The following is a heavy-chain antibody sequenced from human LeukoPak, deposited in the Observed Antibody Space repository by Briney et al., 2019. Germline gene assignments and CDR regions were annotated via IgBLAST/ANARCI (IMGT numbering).Heavy chain of an antibody. J-gene: IGHJ6*03. D-gene: IGHD2-21*01. CDR2: SYYSGST. Sequence: PSETLSLTCTVSGGSISSSSYYWGWIRQPPGKGLEWIGSSYYSGSTYYNPSLKSRVTISVDTSKNPFSLKLSSVTAADTAVYYCARVNCGGDCYIPGDYYYYMDVWGKGTTVTVSS. CDR3: ARVNCGGDCYIPGDYYYYMDV. V-gene: IGHV4-39*01. CDR1: GGSISSSSYY.